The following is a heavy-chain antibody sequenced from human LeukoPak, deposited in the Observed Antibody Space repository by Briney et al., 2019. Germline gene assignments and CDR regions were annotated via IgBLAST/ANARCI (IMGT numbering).Heavy chain of an antibody. V-gene: IGHV4-39*01. CDR1: GGSISSSSYY. D-gene: IGHD4-23*01. J-gene: IGHJ4*02. Sequence: PSETLSLTCTVSGGSISSSSYYWGWIRQPPGKGLEWIGSIYYSGSTYYNPSLKSRVTISVDTSENQFSLKLSSVTAADTAVYYCARQGPTVVTPVDYWGRGTLVTVSS. CDR2: IYYSGST. CDR3: ARQGPTVVTPVDY.